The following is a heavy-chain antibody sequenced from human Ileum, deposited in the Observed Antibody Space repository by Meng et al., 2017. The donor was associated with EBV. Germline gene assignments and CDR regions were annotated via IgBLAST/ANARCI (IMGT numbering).Heavy chain of an antibody. V-gene: IGHV4-4*02. J-gene: IGHJ4*02. CDR2: MYPTGPT. D-gene: IGHD1-26*01. Sequence: QVPLQESGPVLWRPSETLSPPCAISGGSISSDYWWSWVCQSPEKGLEWIGEMYPTGPTYYNPSLKGRVSISIDKSKNQLSLKLNSVTAADTAVYYCVRGGTYYLSYWGQGSLVTVSS. CDR1: GGSISSDYW. CDR3: VRGGTYYLSY.